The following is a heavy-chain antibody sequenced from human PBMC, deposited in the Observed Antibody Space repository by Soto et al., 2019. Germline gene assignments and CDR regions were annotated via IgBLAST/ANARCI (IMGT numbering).Heavy chain of an antibody. Sequence: GGSLRLSCAASGFTFSSYAMSWVRQAPGKGLEWVSAISGSGGSTYYADSVKGRFTISRDNSKNTLYLQMNSLRAEDTAVYYCAKNERGAARPFSLTRYWGQGTLVTVSS. D-gene: IGHD6-6*01. CDR1: GFTFSSYA. CDR2: ISGSGGST. J-gene: IGHJ4*02. V-gene: IGHV3-23*01. CDR3: AKNERGAARPFSLTRY.